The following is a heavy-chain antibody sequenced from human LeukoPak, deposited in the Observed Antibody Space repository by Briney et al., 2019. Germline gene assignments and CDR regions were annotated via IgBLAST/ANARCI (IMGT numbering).Heavy chain of an antibody. CDR1: GFIFSSYA. D-gene: IGHD6-13*01. J-gene: IGHJ4*02. V-gene: IGHV3-30-3*01. CDR3: ARDSSSLYYFDY. CDR2: ISYDGSNK. Sequence: SGGSLRLSCAASGFIFSSYAMHWARQAPGKGLEWVAVISYDGSNKYYADSVKGRFTISRDNSKNTLYLQMNSLRAEDTAVYYCARDSSSLYYFDYWGQGTLVTVSS.